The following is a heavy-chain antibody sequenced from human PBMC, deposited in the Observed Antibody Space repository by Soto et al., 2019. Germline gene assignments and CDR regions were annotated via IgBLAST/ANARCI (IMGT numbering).Heavy chain of an antibody. Sequence: GGSLRLSCAASGFTFRSYAMSWVRQARGKGLEWVSAISGSGGSTYYADSVKGRFTISRDNSKNTLYLQMNSLRAEDTAVYYCAKGYCTNGVCYTRYLQHWGQGTLVTVFS. CDR3: AKGYCTNGVCYTRYLQH. V-gene: IGHV3-23*01. CDR2: ISGSGGST. J-gene: IGHJ1*01. CDR1: GFTFRSYA. D-gene: IGHD2-8*01.